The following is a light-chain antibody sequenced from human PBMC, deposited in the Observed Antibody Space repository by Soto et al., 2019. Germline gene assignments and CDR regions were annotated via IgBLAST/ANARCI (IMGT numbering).Light chain of an antibody. J-gene: IGKJ4*01. CDR2: GAS. CDR3: QQYGDSPLT. Sequence: EIVLTQSPGTLSLSPGERATLSCRASQSVSSATYLAWYQQKPGQAPRLLIYGASSRAAGIPDRFSGSGSGTAFTLTISRLEPEDFAVYYCQQYGDSPLTFGGGTQVE. CDR1: QSVSSATY. V-gene: IGKV3-20*01.